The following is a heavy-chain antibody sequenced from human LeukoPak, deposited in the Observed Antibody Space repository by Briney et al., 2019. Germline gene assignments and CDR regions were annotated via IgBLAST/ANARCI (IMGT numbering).Heavy chain of an antibody. CDR1: GYSISSGYY. CDR3: ARGVGKDIVVVPAAYYYYYMDV. D-gene: IGHD2-2*01. Sequence: SETLSLTCAVSGYSISSGYYWGWIRQPPGKGLEWIGSIYHSGSTYYNPSLKSRVTISVDTSKNQFSLKLSSVTAADTAVYYCARGVGKDIVVVPAAYYYYYMDVWGKGTTVTVSS. J-gene: IGHJ6*03. V-gene: IGHV4-38-2*01. CDR2: IYHSGST.